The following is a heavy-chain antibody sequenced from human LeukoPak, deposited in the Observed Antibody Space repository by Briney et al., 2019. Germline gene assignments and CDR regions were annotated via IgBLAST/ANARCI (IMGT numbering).Heavy chain of an antibody. Sequence: SETLSLTCTVSGGSISSSSYYWGWIRQPPGKGLEWIGSIYYSGSTYYNPSLKSRVTISVDTSKNQFSLNLSSVTAAGTAVYYCARGMGYSGYDLSYFDCWGQGTLVTVSS. CDR1: GGSISSSSYY. V-gene: IGHV4-39*01. CDR3: ARGMGYSGYDLSYFDC. J-gene: IGHJ4*02. D-gene: IGHD5-12*01. CDR2: IYYSGST.